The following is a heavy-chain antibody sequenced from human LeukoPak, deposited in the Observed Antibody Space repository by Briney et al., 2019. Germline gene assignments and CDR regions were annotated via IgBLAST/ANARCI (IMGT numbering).Heavy chain of an antibody. D-gene: IGHD4-17*01. CDR2: IYYSGST. J-gene: IGHJ5*02. V-gene: IGHV4-39*01. CDR3: ARHEHNYGDLAMYNWFDP. CDR1: GGSISSSSYY. Sequence: SETLSLTCTVSGGSISSSSYYWGWIRQPPGKGLEWIGSIYYSGSTYYNPSLKSRVTISVDTSKNQFSLKLSSVTAADTAVYYCARHEHNYGDLAMYNWFDPWGQGTLVTVSS.